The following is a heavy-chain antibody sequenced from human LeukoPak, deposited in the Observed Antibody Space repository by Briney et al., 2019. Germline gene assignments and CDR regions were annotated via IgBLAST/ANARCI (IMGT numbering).Heavy chain of an antibody. CDR2: IRYDGSNK. CDR1: GFTFSSYG. V-gene: IGHV3-30*02. Sequence: GGSLRLSCAASGFTFSSYGMHWVRQAPGKGLEWVAFIRYDGSNKYYADSVKGRFTIPRDNSKNTLYVQMNSLRAEDTAVYYCAKEGYSRGYYSYYYMDVWGKGTTVTVSS. J-gene: IGHJ6*03. D-gene: IGHD6-13*01. CDR3: AKEGYSRGYYSYYYMDV.